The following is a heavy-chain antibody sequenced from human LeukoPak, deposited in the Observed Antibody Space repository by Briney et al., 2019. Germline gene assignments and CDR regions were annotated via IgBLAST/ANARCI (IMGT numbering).Heavy chain of an antibody. J-gene: IGHJ4*02. CDR2: TRNKANSYST. V-gene: IGHV3-72*01. CDR3: ARGGTATFRGPYFVY. Sequence: PGGSLRLSCAASGFTFSEHYMDWVRQTPGKGLEWIGRTRNKANSYSTEYAASVKGRFTISRDESKNSLYLQMSSLKTEDTAVYFCARGGTATFRGPYFVYWGQGTLVTVSS. D-gene: IGHD5-24*01. CDR1: GFTFSEHY.